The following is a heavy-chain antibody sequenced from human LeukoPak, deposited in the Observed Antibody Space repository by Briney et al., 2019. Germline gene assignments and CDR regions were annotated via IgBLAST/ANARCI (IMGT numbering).Heavy chain of an antibody. CDR1: GFTFSNYA. J-gene: IGHJ4*02. V-gene: IGHV3-23*01. CDR2: ISGSGGST. D-gene: IGHD6-19*01. CDR3: ALSLVEGSGWLFDY. Sequence: AGGSLRLSCAASGFTFSNYAMSWVRQAPGKGLEWVSAISGSGGSTYYADSVKGRFTISRDNSKNTLYLQMNSLRAEDTAVYYCALSLVEGSGWLFDYWGQGTLVTVSS.